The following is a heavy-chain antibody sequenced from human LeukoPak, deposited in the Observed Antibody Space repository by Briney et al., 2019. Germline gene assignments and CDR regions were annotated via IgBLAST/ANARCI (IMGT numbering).Heavy chain of an antibody. Sequence: GGSLRLSCAASGFTFSSHVMSWVRQAPGKGLEWVSTIIVDGRTYYADSVKGRFSISGDTSKSTLYLQMNSLRAEDTAVYYCAKDEGTNGWPLFDYWGQGTLVTVSS. CDR3: AKDEGTNGWPLFDY. D-gene: IGHD6-19*01. J-gene: IGHJ4*02. CDR2: IIVDGRT. CDR1: GFTFSSHV. V-gene: IGHV3-23*01.